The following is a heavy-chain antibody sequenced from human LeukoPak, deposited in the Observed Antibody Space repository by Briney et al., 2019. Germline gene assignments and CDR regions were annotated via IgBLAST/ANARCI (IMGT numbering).Heavy chain of an antibody. D-gene: IGHD3-10*01. CDR2: IYYSGST. J-gene: IGHJ4*02. CDR1: GGSISSYY. Sequence: PSETLSLTCTVSGGSISSYYWSWIRQPPGKGLEWIGYIYYSGSTNYNPSLKSRVTISVDTSKNQFSLKLSSVTAADTAVYYCARRAYGSGSYYNYWGRGTLVTVSS. CDR3: ARRAYGSGSYYNY. V-gene: IGHV4-59*01.